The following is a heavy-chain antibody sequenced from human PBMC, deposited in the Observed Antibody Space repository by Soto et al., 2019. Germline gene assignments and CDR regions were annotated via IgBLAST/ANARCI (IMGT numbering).Heavy chain of an antibody. CDR1: GYTFTSYG. V-gene: IGHV1-18*01. Sequence: ASVKVSCKASGYTFTSYGISWVRQAPGQGLEWMGWISAYNGNTNYAQKLQGRVTMTTDTSTSTAYMELRSLRSDDTAVYYCARDQGGGSITMIVVVPTSDYYGMDVWGQGTTVTVSS. D-gene: IGHD3-22*01. CDR3: ARDQGGGSITMIVVVPTSDYYGMDV. J-gene: IGHJ6*02. CDR2: ISAYNGNT.